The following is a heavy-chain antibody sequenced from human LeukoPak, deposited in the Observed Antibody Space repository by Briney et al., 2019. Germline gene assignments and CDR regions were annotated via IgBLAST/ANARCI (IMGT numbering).Heavy chain of an antibody. Sequence: TSETLSLTCTVSGVSVSSGSYYWRWIRQPPGKGLEWIGYIYYSGSTNYNPSLKSRVTISIDTSKNQFSLKLSSVTAADTAVYYCARNIRANDAFDIWGQGTMVTVSS. CDR2: IYYSGST. J-gene: IGHJ3*02. CDR1: GVSVSSGSYY. CDR3: ARNIRANDAFDI. V-gene: IGHV4-61*01. D-gene: IGHD3-16*01.